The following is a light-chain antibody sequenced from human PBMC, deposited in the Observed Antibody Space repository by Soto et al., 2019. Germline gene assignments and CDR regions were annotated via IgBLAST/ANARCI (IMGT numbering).Light chain of an antibody. CDR3: SSYAGATKRYVL. CDR2: EVT. J-gene: IGLJ2*01. V-gene: IGLV2-8*01. CDR1: SSDVGGYNY. Sequence: QSALTQPPSASGSPGQSVTISCTGTSSDVGGYNYVSWYQQHPGKAPKLMIYEVTKRPSGVPGRFSGSKSGNTASLTVSGLQAEDEADYYCSSYAGATKRYVLFGGGTKVTVL.